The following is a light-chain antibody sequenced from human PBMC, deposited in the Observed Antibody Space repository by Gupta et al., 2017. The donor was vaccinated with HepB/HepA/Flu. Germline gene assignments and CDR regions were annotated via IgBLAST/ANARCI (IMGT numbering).Light chain of an antibody. V-gene: IGLV2-14*04. J-gene: IGLJ2*01. CDR2: DIS. Sequence: TSGVLGAYNYASCHQQDPGKAPKLIIDDISNRPSGVSNRFAGSKSGTTSFLTISGLQAEDEADYYCSSYTSSSTLVFGGGTKLTVL. CDR3: SSYTSSSTLV. CDR1: SGVLGAYNY.